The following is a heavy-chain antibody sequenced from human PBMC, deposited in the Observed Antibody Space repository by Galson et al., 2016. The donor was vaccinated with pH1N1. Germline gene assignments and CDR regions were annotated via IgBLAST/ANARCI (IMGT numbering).Heavy chain of an antibody. D-gene: IGHD3-22*01. CDR1: GSTFSSYA. J-gene: IGHJ4*02. V-gene: IGHV3-23*01. Sequence: SLRLSCAASGSTFSSYAMSWVRQAPGKGLEWVSGIRGSGGSGDRAYYADSAKGRVTIPRDDSKNTVYLQMNSLRSEDTAVYYCAKSNGITVIAVIRPFGYWGQGTRVIVSS. CDR2: IRGSGGSGDRA. CDR3: AKSNGITVIAVIRPFGY.